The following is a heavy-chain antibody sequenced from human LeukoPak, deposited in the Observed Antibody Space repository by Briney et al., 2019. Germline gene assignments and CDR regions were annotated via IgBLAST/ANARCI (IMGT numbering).Heavy chain of an antibody. D-gene: IGHD2-2*01. CDR2: IYPGDSDT. CDR3: ARRQGCSSTSCPPDY. Sequence: PGEALKISCRGSGYSFNTYWIGWVRQMPAKGLEWMGTIYPGDSDTRYSPSFQGQVTMSADKSINTAYLQWSSLKASDTAMYYCARRQGCSSTSCPPDYWGQGTLVTVSS. V-gene: IGHV5-51*01. J-gene: IGHJ4*02. CDR1: GYSFNTYW.